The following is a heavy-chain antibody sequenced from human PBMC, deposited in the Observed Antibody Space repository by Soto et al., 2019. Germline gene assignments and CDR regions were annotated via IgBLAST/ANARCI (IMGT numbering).Heavy chain of an antibody. Sequence: PGESLKISCKASGYRFSTFSIAWVRQMPGKGLEWMGVIRPSDSDTTYSPSYQGQVNISADMSINTAYLEWSSLKASDTAIYYCGRPSGSFSVVAFWGQGT. V-gene: IGHV5-51*01. D-gene: IGHD1-26*01. CDR1: GYRFSTFS. J-gene: IGHJ4*02. CDR2: IRPSDSDT. CDR3: GRPSGSFSVVAF.